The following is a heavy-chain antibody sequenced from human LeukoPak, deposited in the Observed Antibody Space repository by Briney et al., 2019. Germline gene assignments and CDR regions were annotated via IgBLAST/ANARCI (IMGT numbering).Heavy chain of an antibody. CDR2: IIPIFGTA. CDR3: ARDVPPEVPAANWFDP. Sequence: ASVKVSCKASGGTFSSYAISWVRQAPGQGLEWMGGIIPIFGTANYAQKFQGRVTITADESTSTAYMELSSLRSEDTAVYYCARDVPPEVPAANWFDPWGQGTLVTVSS. D-gene: IGHD2-2*01. V-gene: IGHV1-69*13. J-gene: IGHJ5*02. CDR1: GGTFSSYA.